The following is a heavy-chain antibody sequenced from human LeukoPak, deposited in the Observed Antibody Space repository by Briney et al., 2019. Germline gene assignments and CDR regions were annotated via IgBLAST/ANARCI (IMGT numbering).Heavy chain of an antibody. V-gene: IGHV3-73*01. J-gene: IGHJ5*02. CDR1: GFSFSGSA. CDR2: IRGAGYSDAP. CDR3: TVPASGGNWFDP. Sequence: GGSLRLSCAASGFSFSGSAIHWVRQAPGKGLEWVGRIRGAGYSDAPAYVASVRGRFTISRDDSKSTAYLQMNGLKAEDTAVYYCTVPASGGNWFDPWGPGTLVTVSS. D-gene: IGHD2-2*01.